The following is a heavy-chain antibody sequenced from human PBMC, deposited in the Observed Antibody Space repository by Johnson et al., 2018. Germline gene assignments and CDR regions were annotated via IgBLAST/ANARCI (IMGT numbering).Heavy chain of an antibody. V-gene: IGHV1-69*01. D-gene: IGHD5-12*01. CDR1: GGTFSSYA. CDR3: ARAAPYEVFEY. Sequence: VQLVESGAEVKKPRSSVKVSCKASGGTFSSYAISWVRQAPGQGLEWMGGIIPIFGTANYAQKFQGRVTITADESTSTAYMELSSLRSDDTAVYYCARAAPYEVFEYWGQGTLVTVSS. J-gene: IGHJ4*02. CDR2: IIPIFGTA.